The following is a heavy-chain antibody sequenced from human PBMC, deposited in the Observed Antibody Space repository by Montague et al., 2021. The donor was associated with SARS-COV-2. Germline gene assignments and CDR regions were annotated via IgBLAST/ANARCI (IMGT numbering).Heavy chain of an antibody. Sequence: SETLSLTCTVSGGSLSSYYWSWIRQPPGKGLEWIGYIYYSGSTNYNPSLKSRVTISVDTSKNQFSLNLSSVTAADTAVYYCARHVSGSLTHFLHWGQGSLVTVSS. J-gene: IGHJ1*01. D-gene: IGHD1-26*01. CDR1: GGSLSSYY. CDR2: IYYSGST. CDR3: ARHVSGSLTHFLH. V-gene: IGHV4-59*08.